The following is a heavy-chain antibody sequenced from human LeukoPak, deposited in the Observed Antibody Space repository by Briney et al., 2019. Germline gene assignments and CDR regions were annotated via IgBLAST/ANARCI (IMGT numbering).Heavy chain of an antibody. V-gene: IGHV3-30*18. D-gene: IGHD6-19*01. CDR1: GFTVSSNY. J-gene: IGHJ4*02. Sequence: GGSLRLSCAASGFTVSSNYMSWVRQAPGKGLEWVAVISYDGSNKYYADSVKGRFTISRDNSKNTLYLQMNSLRVEDTAVYYCAKGPLIEVAGTTWDYWGQGTLVTVSS. CDR2: ISYDGSNK. CDR3: AKGPLIEVAGTTWDY.